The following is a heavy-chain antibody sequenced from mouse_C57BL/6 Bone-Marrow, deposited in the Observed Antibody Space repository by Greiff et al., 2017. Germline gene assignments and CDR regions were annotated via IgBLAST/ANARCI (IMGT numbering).Heavy chain of an antibody. D-gene: IGHD1-1*01. V-gene: IGHV1-85*01. J-gene: IGHJ1*03. CDR1: GYTFKSYD. CDR2: IYPRGGST. Sequence: VQLQQSGPELVKPGASVKLSCKASGYTFKSYDINWVKQRPGQGLEWIGWIYPRGGSTKYNEKVKGKATLTVDTSSSTAYMELHSLTSEDSAVYFCARDYCSSYWYFDVWGTGTTVTVSS. CDR3: ARDYCSSYWYFDV.